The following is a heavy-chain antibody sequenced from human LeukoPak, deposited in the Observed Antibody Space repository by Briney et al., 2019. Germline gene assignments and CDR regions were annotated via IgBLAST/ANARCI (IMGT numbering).Heavy chain of an antibody. V-gene: IGHV4-30-4*08. CDR3: ARDRGMYKAFDI. J-gene: IGHJ3*02. D-gene: IGHD1-14*01. Sequence: SETLSLTCTVFGGSISSGDYYWSWLRQPPGTGLEWIGYIYYSGSTYYNPSLRSRVTISVDTSKNQFSLKLSSVTAADTAVYYCARDRGMYKAFDIWGQGTMVTVSS. CDR1: GGSISSGDYY. CDR2: IYYSGST.